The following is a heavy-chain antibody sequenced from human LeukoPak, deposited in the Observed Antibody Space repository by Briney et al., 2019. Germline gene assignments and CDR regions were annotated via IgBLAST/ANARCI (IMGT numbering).Heavy chain of an antibody. J-gene: IGHJ4*02. D-gene: IGHD6-19*01. V-gene: IGHV1-2*02. Sequence: ASVKVSCKASGYTFTGYYMHLVRQAPGQGLEWMAWINPNSGGTNYAQKFQGRVTMTRDTSISTAYMELRSLRSDDTAVYYCARFRAVAGTGYFDYWGQGTLVTVSS. CDR2: INPNSGGT. CDR3: ARFRAVAGTGYFDY. CDR1: GYTFTGYY.